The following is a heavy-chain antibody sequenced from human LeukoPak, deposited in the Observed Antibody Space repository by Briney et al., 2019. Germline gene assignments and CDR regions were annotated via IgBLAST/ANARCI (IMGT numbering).Heavy chain of an antibody. CDR3: ARGDYGGNPDAFDI. CDR1: GFTLTNYA. D-gene: IGHD4-23*01. J-gene: IGHJ3*02. Sequence: GGSLRLSCAASGFTLTNYAMTWVRQAPGKGLEWVSAISGSGGSTYYADSVKGRFTISRDNSKNTLNLQMSSLRAEDTAVYYCARGDYGGNPDAFDIWGQETMVTVSS. CDR2: ISGSGGST. V-gene: IGHV3-23*01.